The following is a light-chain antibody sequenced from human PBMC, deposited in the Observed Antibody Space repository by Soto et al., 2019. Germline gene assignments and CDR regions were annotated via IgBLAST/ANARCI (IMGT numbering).Light chain of an antibody. CDR1: QSISSW. V-gene: IGKV1-5*03. J-gene: IGKJ1*01. CDR3: QQYNNYWM. CDR2: KAS. Sequence: DIQMTQSPSTLSASVGDRVIITCRASQSISSWLAWFQQKPGKAPKLLIYKASSLESGVPSRFSGSGSGTEFTLTISGLQPDDFATYYCQQYNNYWMFGQGTKVEIK.